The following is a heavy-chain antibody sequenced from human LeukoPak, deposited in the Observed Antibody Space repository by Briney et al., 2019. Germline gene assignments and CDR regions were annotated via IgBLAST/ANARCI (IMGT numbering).Heavy chain of an antibody. CDR1: GGSISSYH. CDR2: IYYSGST. V-gene: IGHV4-59*08. D-gene: IGHD1-26*01. J-gene: IGHJ6*02. CDR3: ARHGQGGSYYTYYYYGMDV. Sequence: SETLSLTCTVSGGSISSYHWSWIRQPPGKGLEWIGYIYYSGSTNYNPSLKSRVTISVDTSKNQFSLKLSSVTAADTAVYYCARHGQGGSYYTYYYYGMDVWGQGTTVTVSS.